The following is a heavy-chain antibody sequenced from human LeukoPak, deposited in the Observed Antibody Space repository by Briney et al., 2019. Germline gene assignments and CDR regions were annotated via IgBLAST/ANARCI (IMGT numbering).Heavy chain of an antibody. CDR3: ARDGFLTGIPDY. CDR1: GFTFSSYW. CDR2: ISSSSSYI. V-gene: IGHV3-21*01. D-gene: IGHD3-9*01. J-gene: IGHJ4*02. Sequence: PGGSLRLSCAASGFTFSSYWMHWVRQAPGKGLEWVSSISSSSSYIYYADSVKGRFTISRDNAKNSLYLQMNSLRAEDTAVYYCARDGFLTGIPDYWGQGTLVTVSS.